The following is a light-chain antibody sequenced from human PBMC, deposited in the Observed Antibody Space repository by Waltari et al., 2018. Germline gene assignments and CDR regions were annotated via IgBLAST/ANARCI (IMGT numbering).Light chain of an antibody. CDR1: SSDVGGYNY. CDR3: SSYAGSKFWV. CDR2: EVS. J-gene: IGLJ3*02. V-gene: IGLV2-8*01. Sequence: QSALTQPPSASGSPGQSVTISCTGTSSDVGGYNYVSWFQQRPGKAPKVMIYEVSKRPSGVRDRFSGSKSGNTASLIVSGLQAEYEADYYCSSYAGSKFWVFGGGTKLTVL.